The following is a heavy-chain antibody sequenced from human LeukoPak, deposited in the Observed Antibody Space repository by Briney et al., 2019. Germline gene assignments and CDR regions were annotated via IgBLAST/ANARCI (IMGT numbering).Heavy chain of an antibody. V-gene: IGHV3-21*01. CDR3: APFSAVTHYYFDY. Sequence: KSGGSLRLSCAASGFTFSSHSLMWFRQAPGKGLEWVSSISPDSGYIYYADSVKGRFTISRDNAENSLFLQMNSLGAEDTAVYYCAPFSAVTHYYFDYWGQGTLVTVSS. CDR2: ISPDSGYI. CDR1: GFTFSSHS. J-gene: IGHJ4*02. D-gene: IGHD6-13*01.